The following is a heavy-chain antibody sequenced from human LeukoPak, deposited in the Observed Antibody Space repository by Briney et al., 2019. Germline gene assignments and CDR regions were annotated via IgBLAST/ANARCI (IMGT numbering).Heavy chain of an antibody. Sequence: GSLRLSCAASGFTVSGNYMTWVRQAPGKGLEWVSLIYSDGSTFYADSVKGRFTISRDDSNNTLYLQMNSLRAEDTAVYYCASGEWPQNYWGQGTLVTVSS. CDR1: GFTVSGNY. V-gene: IGHV3-53*01. D-gene: IGHD3-10*01. CDR2: IYSDGST. CDR3: ASGEWPQNY. J-gene: IGHJ4*02.